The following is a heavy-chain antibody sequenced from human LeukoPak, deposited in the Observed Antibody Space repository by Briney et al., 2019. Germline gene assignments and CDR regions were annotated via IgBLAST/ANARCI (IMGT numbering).Heavy chain of an antibody. D-gene: IGHD2-2*01. CDR1: GFTVSSNY. CDR2: IYSGGST. V-gene: IGHV3-53*01. CDR3: ATRRYEATYYYYYMDV. J-gene: IGHJ6*03. Sequence: GGSLRLSCAASGFTVSSNYMSWVRQAPGKGLEWVSVIYSGGSTYYADSVKGRFTISRDNSKNTLYLQMNSLRAEDTAVYYCATRRYEATYYYYYMDVWGKGTTVTVSS.